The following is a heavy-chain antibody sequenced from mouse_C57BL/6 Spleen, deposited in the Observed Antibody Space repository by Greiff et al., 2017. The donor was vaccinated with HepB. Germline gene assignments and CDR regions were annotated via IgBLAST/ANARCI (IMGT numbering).Heavy chain of an antibody. CDR2: IDPETGGT. J-gene: IGHJ2*01. CDR1: GYTFTDYE. V-gene: IGHV1-15*01. D-gene: IGHD1-1*01. CDR3: TRRGYYYGSSYLYFDY. Sequence: VQLQQSGAELVRPGASVTLSCKASGYTFTDYEMHWVKQTPVHGLEWIGAIDPETGGTAYNQKFKGKAILTADKSSSTAYMELRSLTSEDSAVYYCTRRGYYYGSSYLYFDYWGQGTTLTVSS.